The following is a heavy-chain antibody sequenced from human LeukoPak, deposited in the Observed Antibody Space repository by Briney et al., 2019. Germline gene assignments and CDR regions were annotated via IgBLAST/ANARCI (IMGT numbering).Heavy chain of an antibody. D-gene: IGHD4-17*01. CDR3: GRDLPTVTSIDY. CDR2: ISGSSGYV. CDR1: GFTFSHYY. J-gene: IGHJ4*02. Sequence: GGSLRLSCAASGFTFSHYYMTWVRQAPGKGLEWVSSISGSSGYVFYADSVKGRFTISRDNAKNSLYLQMNSLRAEDTAVYYCGRDLPTVTSIDYWGQGTLVTVSS. V-gene: IGHV3-21*06.